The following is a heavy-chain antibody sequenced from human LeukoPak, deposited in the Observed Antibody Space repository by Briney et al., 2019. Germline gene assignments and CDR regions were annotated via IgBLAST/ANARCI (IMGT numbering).Heavy chain of an antibody. CDR2: ISAYNGNT. CDR1: GYTFTSYG. Sequence: GASVKVSCKASGYTFTSYGISWVRQAPGQGLEWMGWISAYNGNTNYAQKLQGRVTMTTDTSTSTAYMELRSLRSDDTAVYYCARAPRGYSSGWLIHAFDIWGQGTMVTVSS. CDR3: ARAPRGYSSGWLIHAFDI. J-gene: IGHJ3*02. V-gene: IGHV1-18*01. D-gene: IGHD6-19*01.